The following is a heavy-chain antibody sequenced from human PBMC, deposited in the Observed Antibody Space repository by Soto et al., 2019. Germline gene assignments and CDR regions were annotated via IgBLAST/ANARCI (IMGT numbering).Heavy chain of an antibody. CDR2: IYYSGST. V-gene: IGHV4-59*12. J-gene: IGHJ6*02. D-gene: IGHD2-15*01. Sequence: SETLSLTCTVSGGSISSYYWSWIRQPPGKGLEWIGYIYYSGSTNYNPSLKSRVTISVDKSKNQFSLKLSSVTAADTAVYYCARDSLCSGGSCYSGGMDVWGQGTTVTVSS. CDR1: GGSISSYY. CDR3: ARDSLCSGGSCYSGGMDV.